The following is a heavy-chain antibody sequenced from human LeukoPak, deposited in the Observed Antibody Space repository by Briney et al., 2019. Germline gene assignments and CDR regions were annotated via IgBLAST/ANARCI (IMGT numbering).Heavy chain of an antibody. D-gene: IGHD3-22*01. CDR1: GGSFSGYY. V-gene: IGHV4-34*01. Sequence: SETLSLTCAVYGGSFSGYYWSWIRQPPGKGLEWIGEINHSGSTNYNPSLKSRVTISVDTSKNQFSLKLSSVTAADTAVYYCARDGGYYDSSGSIGGAFDIWGQGTMVTVSS. J-gene: IGHJ3*02. CDR2: INHSGST. CDR3: ARDGGYYDSSGSIGGAFDI.